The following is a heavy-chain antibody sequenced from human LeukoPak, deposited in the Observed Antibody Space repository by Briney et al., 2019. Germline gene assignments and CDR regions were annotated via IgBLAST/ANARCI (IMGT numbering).Heavy chain of an antibody. V-gene: IGHV3-53*01. CDR1: GFTVSSNY. J-gene: IGHJ4*02. CDR2: IYSGGSS. Sequence: GGSLRLSCAASGFTVSSNYMSWVRQAPGKGLEWVSVIYSGGSSYYADSVKGRFTISRDNSKNTLYLQMNSLRAEDTAVYYCARDSNGDYDYWGQGTLVTVSS. D-gene: IGHD4-17*01. CDR3: ARDSNGDYDY.